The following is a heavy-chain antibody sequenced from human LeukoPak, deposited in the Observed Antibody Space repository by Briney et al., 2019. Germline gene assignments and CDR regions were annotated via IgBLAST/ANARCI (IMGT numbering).Heavy chain of an antibody. J-gene: IGHJ4*02. D-gene: IGHD3-3*01. CDR2: ISSSSSYI. Sequence: GGSLRLSCAASGFTFSSYSMNWVRQAPGKGLEWVSSISSSSSYIYYADSVKGRFTISRDSAKNSLYLQMNSLRAEDTAVYYCARGHSAATIFFDYWGQGTLVTVSS. CDR1: GFTFSSYS. CDR3: ARGHSAATIFFDY. V-gene: IGHV3-21*01.